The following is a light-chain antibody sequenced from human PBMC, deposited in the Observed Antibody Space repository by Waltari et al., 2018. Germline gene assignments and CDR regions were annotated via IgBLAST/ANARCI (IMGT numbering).Light chain of an antibody. J-gene: IGKJ5*01. CDR1: QSVSGY. CDR2: DSS. Sequence: EIVLTQSPATLSLSPGQRASLSCRASQSVSGYLAWYQQKPGQAPRLLIYDSSTRATGIPARFSGSGSGTDFTLTISSLEPEDCAVYYCQQRSNWPITFGQGTRLEIK. CDR3: QQRSNWPIT. V-gene: IGKV3-11*01.